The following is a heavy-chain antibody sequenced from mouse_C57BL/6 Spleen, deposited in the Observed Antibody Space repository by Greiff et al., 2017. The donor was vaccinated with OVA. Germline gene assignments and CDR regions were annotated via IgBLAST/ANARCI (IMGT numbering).Heavy chain of an antibody. CDR2: ISSGGSYT. V-gene: IGHV5-6*01. Sequence: EVQLVESGGDLVKPGGSLKLSCAASGFTFSSYGMSWVRQTPDKRLEWVATISSGGSYTYYPDSVKGRFTISRDNAKNTLYLQMSSLKSEDTAMYYCAKITTVVYFDYWGQGTTLTVSS. J-gene: IGHJ2*01. CDR1: GFTFSSYG. D-gene: IGHD1-1*01. CDR3: AKITTVVYFDY.